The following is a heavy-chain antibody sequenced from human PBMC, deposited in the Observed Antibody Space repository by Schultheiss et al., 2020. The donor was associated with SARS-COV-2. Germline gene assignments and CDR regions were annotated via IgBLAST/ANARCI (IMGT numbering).Heavy chain of an antibody. CDR2: IWYDGSNK. D-gene: IGHD2-2*01. V-gene: IGHV3-30*07. J-gene: IGHJ6*02. CDR3: AREIVVVPAAIRVGMDV. CDR1: GFTFSSYA. Sequence: GGSLRLSCAASGFTFSSYAMHWVRQAPGKGLEWVTVIWYDGSNKYYADSVKGRFTISRDNSKNTLYLQMIGLRAEDTAVYYCAREIVVVPAAIRVGMDVWGQGTTVTVSS.